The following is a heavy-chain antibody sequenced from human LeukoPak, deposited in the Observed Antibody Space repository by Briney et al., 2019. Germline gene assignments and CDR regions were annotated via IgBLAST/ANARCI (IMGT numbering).Heavy chain of an antibody. CDR3: AGDYYDGSGKPQH. CDR2: ISSSSYI. CDR1: GFTFSSYS. J-gene: IGHJ1*01. Sequence: GGSLRLSCAASGFTFSSYSMNWVRQAPGKGLEWVSSISSSSYIYYADSVKGRFTISRDNAKNSLYLQMNSLRAEDTAVYYCAGDYYDGSGKPQHWGQGTLVTVSS. D-gene: IGHD3-22*01. V-gene: IGHV3-21*01.